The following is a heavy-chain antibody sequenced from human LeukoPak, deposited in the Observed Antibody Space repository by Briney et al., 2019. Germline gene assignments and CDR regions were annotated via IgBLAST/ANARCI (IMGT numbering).Heavy chain of an antibody. J-gene: IGHJ3*02. V-gene: IGHV3-53*01. CDR2: IYSGGST. CDR3: ARGKDDAFDI. Sequence: GGSLRLSCAASGFMVSSNYMSWVRQAPGKGLEWVSVIYSGGSTYYADSVKGRFTISRDNSKNTPYLQMNSLRAEDTAMYYCARGKDDAFDIWGQGTMVTVSS. CDR1: GFMVSSNY.